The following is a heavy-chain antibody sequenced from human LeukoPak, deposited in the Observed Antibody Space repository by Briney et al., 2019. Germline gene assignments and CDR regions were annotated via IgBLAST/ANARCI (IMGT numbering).Heavy chain of an antibody. J-gene: IGHJ5*02. V-gene: IGHV4-59*01. CDR1: GGSISSYY. CDR3: ARIAVAEGFDH. D-gene: IGHD6-19*01. CDR2: IYYSGST. Sequence: SETLSLTCTVSGGSISSYYWSWLRQPPGKGLEWIGYIYYSGSTNYNPSLTSRVSVSVDTTKNQFSLKLSSVPAADTAVYYCARIAVAEGFDHWGQGTLVTVSS.